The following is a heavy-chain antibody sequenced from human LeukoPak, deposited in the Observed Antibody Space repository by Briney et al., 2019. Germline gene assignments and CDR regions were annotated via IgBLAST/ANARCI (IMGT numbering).Heavy chain of an antibody. CDR3: ARHNGFQGQWLAAYYYGMDV. CDR1: GYTFTSYG. CDR2: ISAYNGNT. Sequence: GASVKVSCKASGYTFTSYGISWVRQAPGQGLEWMGWISAYNGNTNYAQKLQGRVTMTTDTSTSTAYMELRSLRSDDTAMYYCARHNGFQGQWLAAYYYGMDVWGQGTTVTVSS. V-gene: IGHV1-18*01. J-gene: IGHJ6*02. D-gene: IGHD6-19*01.